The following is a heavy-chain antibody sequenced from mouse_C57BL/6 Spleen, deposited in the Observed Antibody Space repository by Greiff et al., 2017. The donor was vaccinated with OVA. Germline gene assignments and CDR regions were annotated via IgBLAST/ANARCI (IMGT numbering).Heavy chain of an antibody. CDR1: GYTFTDYE. D-gene: IGHD2-3*01. Sequence: VQLVESGAELVRPGASVTLSCKASGYTFTDYEMHWVKQTPVHGLEWIGAIDPETGGTAYNQKFKGKAILTADKSSSTAYMELRSLTSEDSAVYYCTRRLLPYFDVWGTGTTVTVSS. CDR2: IDPETGGT. J-gene: IGHJ1*03. CDR3: TRRLLPYFDV. V-gene: IGHV1-15*01.